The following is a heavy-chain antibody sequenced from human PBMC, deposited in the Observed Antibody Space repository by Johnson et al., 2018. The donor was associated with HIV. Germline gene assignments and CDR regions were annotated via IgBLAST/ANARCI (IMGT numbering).Heavy chain of an antibody. D-gene: IGHD1-26*01. J-gene: IGHJ3*02. V-gene: IGHV3-7*05. CDR2: IKQDGSEK. CDR3: AREGSGIAGGGAFDI. Sequence: VQLVESGGGLVQPGGSLRLSCAASGFTFSSYWMHWVRQAPGKGLEWVANIKQDGSEKYYVDSVKGRFTISRDNSKNTLYLQMNSLRAEDTAVYYCAREGSGIAGGGAFDIWGQGTMVTVSS. CDR1: GFTFSSYW.